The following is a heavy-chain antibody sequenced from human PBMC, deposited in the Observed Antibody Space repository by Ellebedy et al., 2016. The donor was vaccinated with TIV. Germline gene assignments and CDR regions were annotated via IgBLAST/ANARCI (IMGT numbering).Heavy chain of an antibody. D-gene: IGHD3-10*01. Sequence: ASVKVSCXASGGSFNTYGISWVRQAPGQGLEWMGGIIPIFGKSNNAQKFQGRVTITADESTSTAYMELSSLGSEDTAMDYCARGSDGHTYTMDVWGQGTKVTVSS. J-gene: IGHJ6*02. V-gene: IGHV1-69*13. CDR1: GGSFNTYG. CDR3: ARGSDGHTYTMDV. CDR2: IIPIFGKS.